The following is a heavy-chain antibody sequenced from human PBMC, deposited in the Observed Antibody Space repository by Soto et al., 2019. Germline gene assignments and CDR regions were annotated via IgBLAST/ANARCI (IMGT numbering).Heavy chain of an antibody. CDR3: ARDRVGQLVHAFDI. J-gene: IGHJ3*02. CDR1: GFTFSSYS. CDR2: ISSSSSTI. Sequence: LSLTCAASGFTFSSYSMNWVRQAPGKGLEWVSYISSSSSTIYYADSVKGRFTISRDNAKNSLYLQMNSLRDEDTAVYYCARDRVGQLVHAFDIWGQGTMVTVSS. D-gene: IGHD6-6*01. V-gene: IGHV3-48*02.